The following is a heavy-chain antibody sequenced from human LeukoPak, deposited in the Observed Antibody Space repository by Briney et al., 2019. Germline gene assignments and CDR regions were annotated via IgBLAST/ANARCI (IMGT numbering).Heavy chain of an antibody. J-gene: IGHJ3*02. Sequence: GASVKVSCKASGYTFTGHYMHWVRQGPGQGLEWMGGIIPIFGTANYAQKFQGRVTITADESTSTAYMELSSLRSEDTAVYYCARRVVVVPAAGGAFDIWGQGTMVTVSS. CDR2: IIPIFGTA. CDR3: ARRVVVVPAAGGAFDI. V-gene: IGHV1-69*13. D-gene: IGHD2-2*01. CDR1: GYTFTGHY.